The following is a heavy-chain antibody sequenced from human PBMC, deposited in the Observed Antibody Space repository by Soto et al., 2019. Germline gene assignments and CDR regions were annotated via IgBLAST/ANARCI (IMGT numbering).Heavy chain of an antibody. CDR1: GGSISSYY. D-gene: IGHD4-17*01. CDR2: IYYSGST. CDR3: GRYAYGDYGTTFDI. Sequence: SETLSLTCTVSGGSISSYYWSWIRQPPGKGLEWIGYIYYSGSTNYNPSLKSRVTISVDTSKNQCSLKLSSVTAADTAVYYCGRYAYGDYGTTFDIWGQGTMVTVSS. V-gene: IGHV4-59*01. J-gene: IGHJ3*02.